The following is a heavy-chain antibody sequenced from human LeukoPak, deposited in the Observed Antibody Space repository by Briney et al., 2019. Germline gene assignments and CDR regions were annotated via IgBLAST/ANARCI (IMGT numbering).Heavy chain of an antibody. CDR1: GYTFSGYF. CDR2: IYPNSGGK. D-gene: IGHD1-26*01. CDR3: ARFSGSSNFDY. Sequence: ASVKVSCRASGYTFSGYFIHWVRQAPGQGLELMGWIYPNSGGKKYAQKFQGRVTMTRDTSISTIYMELSSLRSDDTAVYYCARFSGSSNFDYWGQGTLVSVPS. V-gene: IGHV1-2*02. J-gene: IGHJ4*02.